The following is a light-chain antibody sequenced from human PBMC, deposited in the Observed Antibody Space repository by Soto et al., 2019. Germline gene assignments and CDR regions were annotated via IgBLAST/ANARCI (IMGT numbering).Light chain of an antibody. CDR2: DAS. CDR1: QDISKF. V-gene: IGKV1-33*01. J-gene: IGKJ3*01. CDR3: QQYDNRPFT. Sequence: DIQMTQSPSSLSASVGDRVSFTCQASQDISKFLNWYQHKPGQAPSLLIYDASKSQFGVPSRFSGSGSGTDFTFTISILQPEDNATYYCQQYDNRPFTFGPGTKV.